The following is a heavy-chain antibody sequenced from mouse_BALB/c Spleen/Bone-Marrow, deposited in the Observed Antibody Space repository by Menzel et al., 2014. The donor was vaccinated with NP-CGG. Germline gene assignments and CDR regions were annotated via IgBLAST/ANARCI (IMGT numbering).Heavy chain of an antibody. CDR2: INPYNDGT. Sequence: EVQLQQSGPELVKPGASVKMSCKASGYTFTSYVMHWVKQKPGQGLEWIGYINPYNDGTKYNEKFKGKATLTSDKSSSTAYMELSSLTSDDSAVYYCARPRQLGLPYYFDYWGQGTTLTVSS. V-gene: IGHV1-14*01. J-gene: IGHJ2*01. CDR3: ARPRQLGLPYYFDY. CDR1: GYTFTSYV. D-gene: IGHD3-2*01.